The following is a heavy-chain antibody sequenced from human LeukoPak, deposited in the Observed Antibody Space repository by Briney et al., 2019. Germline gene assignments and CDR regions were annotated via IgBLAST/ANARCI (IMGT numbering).Heavy chain of an antibody. D-gene: IGHD3-22*01. Sequence: SETLSLTCAVSGYSISSGYYWGWIRQPPGKGLEWIGSIYHSGSTYYNPSLKSRVTISVDTSKNQFSLKLSSVTAADTAVYYCARPSYDSSGYEDAFDIWGQGTMVTVSS. CDR3: ARPSYDSSGYEDAFDI. CDR2: IYHSGST. V-gene: IGHV4-38-2*01. J-gene: IGHJ3*02. CDR1: GYSISSGYY.